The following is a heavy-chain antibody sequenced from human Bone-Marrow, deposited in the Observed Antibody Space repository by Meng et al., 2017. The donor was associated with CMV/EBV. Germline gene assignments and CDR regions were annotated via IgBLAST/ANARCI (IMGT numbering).Heavy chain of an antibody. Sequence: ASVKVSCKASGYTFTGYYMHWVRQAPGQGLEWMGWFNPDSGGTNYAQKFQGRVTMTGDTSISTAYMELSRLRSDDTAVYYCARDRVPSPWGRDGYNYALDDAFDIWGQGTMVTVSS. CDR2: FNPDSGGT. V-gene: IGHV1-2*02. CDR1: GYTFTGYY. CDR3: ARDRVPSPWGRDGYNYALDDAFDI. D-gene: IGHD5-24*01. J-gene: IGHJ3*02.